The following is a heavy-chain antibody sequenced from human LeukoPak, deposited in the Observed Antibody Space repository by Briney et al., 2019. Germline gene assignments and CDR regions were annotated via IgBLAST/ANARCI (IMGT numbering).Heavy chain of an antibody. D-gene: IGHD3-22*01. V-gene: IGHV3-23*01. CDR2: ISGSGGVT. Sequence: GGSLTLSCAVAGITLSNYGMSWVRQAPGKGLEWVAGISGSGGVTNYADSVKGRFTISRDNPRNTLYLQMNSLRAEDTAVYFCAKRGVVIRVILVGFHKEAYYFDSWGQGALVTVSS. CDR1: GITLSNYG. CDR3: AKRGVVIRVILVGFHKEAYYFDS. J-gene: IGHJ4*02.